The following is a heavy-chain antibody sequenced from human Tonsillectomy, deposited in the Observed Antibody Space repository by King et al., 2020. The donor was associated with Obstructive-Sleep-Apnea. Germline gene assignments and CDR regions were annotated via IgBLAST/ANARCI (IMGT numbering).Heavy chain of an antibody. CDR3: ARLLAAGVEEFDY. Sequence: VQLVESGAEVKKPGSSVKVSCKASGGTFSSYAISWVRQAPGQGLEWMGGIIPIFGTANYAQKFQGGVTITADESTSTAYMELSSLRAEDTAVYYWARLLAAGVEEFDYWGQGTLVTVSS. CDR1: GGTFSSYA. D-gene: IGHD6-13*01. J-gene: IGHJ4*02. CDR2: IIPIFGTA. V-gene: IGHV1-69*01.